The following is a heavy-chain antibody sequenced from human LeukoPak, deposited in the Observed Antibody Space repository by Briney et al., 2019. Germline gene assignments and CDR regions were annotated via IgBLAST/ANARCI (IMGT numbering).Heavy chain of an antibody. CDR3: AKQEGALIQNWCFDH. D-gene: IGHD1-26*01. CDR1: GFTFSDFA. Sequence: GGSLRLSCGASGFTFSDFAMSWVRLAPGKGLEWVSSIEKGASRAYYADSVRGRFTVSRDNSKNTLYLQMSSLRVEDTALYYCAKQEGALIQNWCFDHWGLGTLVTVSS. J-gene: IGHJ4*02. CDR2: IEKGASRA. V-gene: IGHV3-23*03.